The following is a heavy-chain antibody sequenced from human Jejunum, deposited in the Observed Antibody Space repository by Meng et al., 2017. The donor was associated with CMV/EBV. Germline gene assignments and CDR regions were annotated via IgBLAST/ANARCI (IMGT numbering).Heavy chain of an antibody. Sequence: TFSTYWMSWVRQAPGKGLEWVANIKQDGSEEYYLDSVKGRFTISRDNAKNSLYLQMNSLRAEDTAVYYCAKQITVTNYYYYYAMDVWGQGTTVTVSS. V-gene: IGHV3-7*01. D-gene: IGHD4-11*01. CDR2: IKQDGSEE. J-gene: IGHJ6*02. CDR3: AKQITVTNYYYYYAMDV. CDR1: TFSTYW.